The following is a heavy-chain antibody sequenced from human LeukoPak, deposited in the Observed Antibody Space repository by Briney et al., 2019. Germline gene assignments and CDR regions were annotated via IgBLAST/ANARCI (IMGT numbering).Heavy chain of an antibody. J-gene: IGHJ4*02. V-gene: IGHV3-30*02. CDR3: AKPHFDD. CDR1: GFSFSSYA. Sequence: GGSLRLSCAASGFSFSSYAMHWVRQAPGKGLEWVAFIRYDGSNKYYADSVKGRFTISRDNSKNTLYLQMNSLRAGDTAVYYCAKPHFDDWGQGTLVTVSS. CDR2: IRYDGSNK.